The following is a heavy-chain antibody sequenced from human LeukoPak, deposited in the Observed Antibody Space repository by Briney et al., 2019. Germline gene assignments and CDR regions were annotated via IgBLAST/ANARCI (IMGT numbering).Heavy chain of an antibody. CDR1: GGSISSGGYY. V-gene: IGHV4-31*03. J-gene: IGHJ3*02. D-gene: IGHD5-24*01. CDR2: IYYSGSA. Sequence: SQTLSLTCTVSGGSISSGGYYWSWIRQHPGKGLEWIGYIYYSGSAYYNPSLKSRVTISVDTSKNQFSLKLNSVTAADTAVYYCAINYLDAFDIWGQGTMVTVSS. CDR3: AINYLDAFDI.